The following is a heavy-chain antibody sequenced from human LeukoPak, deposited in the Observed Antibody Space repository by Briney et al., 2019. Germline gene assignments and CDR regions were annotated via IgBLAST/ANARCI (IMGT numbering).Heavy chain of an antibody. D-gene: IGHD2-21*01. CDR3: AREVAPLYFHYGMDV. Sequence: GKSLRLSCAASGFTFSSYGMHWVRQAPGKGLEWVAVTWYDGRNNYYAASVKGRFTISRDDSRTTVYLLMNSLRAEDTAVYYCAREVAPLYFHYGMDVWGEGTTVTVSS. CDR1: GFTFSSYG. CDR2: TWYDGRNN. V-gene: IGHV3-33*01. J-gene: IGHJ6*01.